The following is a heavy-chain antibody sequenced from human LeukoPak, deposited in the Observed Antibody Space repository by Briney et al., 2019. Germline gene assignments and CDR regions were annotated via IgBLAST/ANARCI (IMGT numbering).Heavy chain of an antibody. CDR2: IYHSGSA. CDR3: ARGLGGGNSVYFDL. CDR1: DGSFSAYC. J-gene: IGHJ2*01. Sequence: PSETQSLTCAVYDGSFSAYCWSWIRQPPGKGLEWIGEIYHSGSANYNPSLQSRVTISVDTSKNQFSLKLSSVTAADTAVYYCARGLGGGNSVYFDLWGRGTLVTVSS. D-gene: IGHD4-23*01. V-gene: IGHV4-34*01.